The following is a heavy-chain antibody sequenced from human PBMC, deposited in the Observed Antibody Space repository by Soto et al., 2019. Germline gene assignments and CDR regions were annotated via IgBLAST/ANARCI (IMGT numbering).Heavy chain of an antibody. V-gene: IGHV1-8*01. D-gene: IGHD3-3*01. Sequence: QVQLVQSGAEVKKPGASVKVSCKASGYTFTSYDINWVRQATGQGLEWMGWMNPNSGNTGYAQKFQGRVTMTRNTSISTAYMELSSLRSEDTAVYYCARGRSAVTIFGVVTPYYYYGMDVWGQGTTVTVSS. CDR3: ARGRSAVTIFGVVTPYYYYGMDV. CDR2: MNPNSGNT. CDR1: GYTFTSYD. J-gene: IGHJ6*02.